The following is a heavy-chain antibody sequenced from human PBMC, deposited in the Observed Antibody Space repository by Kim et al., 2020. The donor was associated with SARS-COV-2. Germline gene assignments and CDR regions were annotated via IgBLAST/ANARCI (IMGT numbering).Heavy chain of an antibody. J-gene: IGHJ4*02. Sequence: SVKVSCKASGGTFSSYAISWVRQAPGQGLEWMGGIIPIFGTANYAQKFQGRVTITADESTSTAYMELSSLRSEDTAVYYCARDHEIQLKWLVLYYWGQGTLVTVSS. V-gene: IGHV1-69*13. CDR3: ARDHEIQLKWLVLYY. D-gene: IGHD6-19*01. CDR1: GGTFSSYA. CDR2: IIPIFGTA.